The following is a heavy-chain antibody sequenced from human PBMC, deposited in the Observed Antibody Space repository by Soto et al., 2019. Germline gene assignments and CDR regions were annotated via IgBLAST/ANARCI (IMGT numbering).Heavy chain of an antibody. CDR1: GYSFTSYW. D-gene: IGHD5-18*01. Sequence: GESLKISCKGSGYSFTSYWIGWARQMPGKGLEWMGIIYPGDSDTRYSPSFQGQVTISADKSISTAYVQWSSLKASGTAMYYCARQRYGGKYYYGMDVWGQGTTVTVSS. CDR3: ARQRYGGKYYYGMDV. CDR2: IYPGDSDT. J-gene: IGHJ6*02. V-gene: IGHV5-51*01.